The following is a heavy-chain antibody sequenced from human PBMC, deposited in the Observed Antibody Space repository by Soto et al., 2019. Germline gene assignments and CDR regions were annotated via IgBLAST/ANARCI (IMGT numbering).Heavy chain of an antibody. V-gene: IGHV2-5*01. CDR2: IYWNDNE. J-gene: IGHJ4*02. CDR1: GFSLRDYAVG. CDR3: DHGSGWLFDY. Sequence: QITLKESGPTLVKPTQTLTLTCTFSGFSLRDYAVGVGWIRQPPGKALEWLSFIYWNDNEYYSPSLRSRLTISKDTSKNQVVNTMNNMNPVDTATYYCDHGSGWLFDYWGQGTLVTVSS. D-gene: IGHD6-19*01.